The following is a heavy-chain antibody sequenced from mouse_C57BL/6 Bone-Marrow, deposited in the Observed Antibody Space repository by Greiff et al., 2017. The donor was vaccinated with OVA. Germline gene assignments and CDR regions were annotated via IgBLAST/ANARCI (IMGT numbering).Heavy chain of an antibody. D-gene: IGHD4-1*01. J-gene: IGHJ4*01. V-gene: IGHV1-64*01. Sequence: QVQLQQPGAELVKPGASVKLSCKASGYTFTSYWMHWVKQRPGQGLEWIGMIHPNSGSTNYNEKFKSKATLTVDKSSSTAYMQLSSLTSEDSAVYYCARWEDYYAMDYWGQGTSVTVSS. CDR2: IHPNSGST. CDR1: GYTFTSYW. CDR3: ARWEDYYAMDY.